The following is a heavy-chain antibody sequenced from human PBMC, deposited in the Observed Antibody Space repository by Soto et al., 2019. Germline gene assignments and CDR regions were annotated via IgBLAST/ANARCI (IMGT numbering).Heavy chain of an antibody. CDR3: ARDAPPFLFDP. CDR1: GFTFSSYG. J-gene: IGHJ5*02. V-gene: IGHV3-33*01. Sequence: GGSLRLSCAASGFTFSSYGMHWVRQAPGKGLEWVAVIWYDGSNKYYADSVKGRFTISRDNSKNTLYLQMNSLRAEDTAVYYCARDAPPFLFDPWGQGTLVTVSS. CDR2: IWYDGSNK.